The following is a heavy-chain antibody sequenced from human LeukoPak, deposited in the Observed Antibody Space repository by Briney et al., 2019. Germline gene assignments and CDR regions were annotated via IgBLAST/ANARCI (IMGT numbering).Heavy chain of an antibody. Sequence: GGSLRLSCAASGFTFSNYGMQWVRQAPGKGLEWVAVISYTGKSQYYVDSVRGRFTISRDNSKNTLYLQMSSLRAEDTAVYYCVKETDEYSSSSSDYWGQGTLVTVSS. J-gene: IGHJ4*02. CDR1: GFTFSNYG. CDR2: ISYTGKSQ. CDR3: VKETDEYSSSSSDY. D-gene: IGHD6-6*01. V-gene: IGHV3-30*18.